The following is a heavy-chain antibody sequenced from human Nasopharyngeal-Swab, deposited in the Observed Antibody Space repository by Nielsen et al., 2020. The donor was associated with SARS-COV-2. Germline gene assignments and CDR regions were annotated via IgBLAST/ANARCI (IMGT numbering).Heavy chain of an antibody. CDR2: IRSKAYGGTT. V-gene: IGHV3-49*02. D-gene: IGHD4-11*01. CDR3: TRDRLAVTTYYYYYYMDV. J-gene: IGHJ6*03. Sequence: WIRQPPGKGLEWGGFIRSKAYGGTTEYAASGKGRFTISRDDSKSIAYLQMNSLKTEDTAVYYCTRDRLAVTTYYYYYYMDVWGKGTTVTVSS.